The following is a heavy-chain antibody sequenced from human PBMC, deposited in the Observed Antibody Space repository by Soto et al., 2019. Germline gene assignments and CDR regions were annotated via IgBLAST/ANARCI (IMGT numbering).Heavy chain of an antibody. Sequence: ASVKVSCKASGDTFTSYAMNWVRQAPGQRLEWMGWINAGNGNTKYSQKFQGRVTITRDTSASTAYMELSSLRSEGTAVYYCARGLNGYLHYFDYWGQGTPVTVSS. CDR3: ARGLNGYLHYFDY. V-gene: IGHV1-3*01. CDR2: INAGNGNT. J-gene: IGHJ4*02. D-gene: IGHD5-18*01. CDR1: GDTFTSYA.